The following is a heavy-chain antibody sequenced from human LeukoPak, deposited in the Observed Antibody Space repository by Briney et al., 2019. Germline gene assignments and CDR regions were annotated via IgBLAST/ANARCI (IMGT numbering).Heavy chain of an antibody. CDR3: ARSEVTTGLFDY. CDR1: GGSISSYY. V-gene: IGHV4-4*07. Sequence: PETLSLTCTVSGGSISSYYWSWIRQPAGKGLEWIGRIYTSGSTNYNPSLKSRVTISVDKSKNQFSLKLSSVTAADTAVYYCARSEVTTGLFDYWGQGTLVTVSS. CDR2: IYTSGST. D-gene: IGHD4-11*01. J-gene: IGHJ4*02.